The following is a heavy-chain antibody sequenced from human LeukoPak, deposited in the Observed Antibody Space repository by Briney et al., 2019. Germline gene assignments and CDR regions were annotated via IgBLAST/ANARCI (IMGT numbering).Heavy chain of an antibody. D-gene: IGHD3-16*01. CDR1: GGSINTNY. CDR2: IRSSGST. V-gene: IGHV4-59*01. CDR3: ARDVTPATL. Sequence: SETLSLTXTVSGGSINTNYWSWIGQPPGKGLEWIGYIRSSGSTNYNPSLKSRVTISMDTSKNQFSLQLSSVTAADTAVYYCARDVTPATLWGQGTLVTVSS. J-gene: IGHJ4*02.